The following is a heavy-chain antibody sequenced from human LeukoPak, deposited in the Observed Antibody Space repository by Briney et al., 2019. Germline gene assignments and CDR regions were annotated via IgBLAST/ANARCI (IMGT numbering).Heavy chain of an antibody. Sequence: PSETLSLTCAVYGGSFSNYSWSWIRQPPGEGLEWIGEINHSGSTNYNPSLKSRVTISVDTSKNQFSLKLSSVTAADTAIYYCARGTVVAGTFFSHYYLNVWGKGTTVTVSS. D-gene: IGHD2-15*01. CDR1: GGSFSNYS. J-gene: IGHJ6*03. CDR3: ARGTVVAGTFFSHYYLNV. V-gene: IGHV4-34*01. CDR2: INHSGST.